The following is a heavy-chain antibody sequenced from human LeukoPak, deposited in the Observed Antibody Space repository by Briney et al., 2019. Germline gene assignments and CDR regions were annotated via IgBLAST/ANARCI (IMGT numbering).Heavy chain of an antibody. D-gene: IGHD2-15*01. CDR3: ARHVPSKIYCSGGSCYPGGWFDP. J-gene: IGHJ5*02. CDR1: GGSISSSSYY. CDR2: IYYSGST. Sequence: SETLSLTCTVSGGSISSSSYYWGWIRQPPGKGLEWIGSIYYSGSTYYNPSLKSRVTISVDTSKNQFPLKLSSVTAADTAVYYCARHVPSKIYCSGGSCYPGGWFDPWGQGTLVTVSS. V-gene: IGHV4-39*01.